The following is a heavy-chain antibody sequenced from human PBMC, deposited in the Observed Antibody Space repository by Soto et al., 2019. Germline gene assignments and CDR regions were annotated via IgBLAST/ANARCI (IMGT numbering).Heavy chain of an antibody. Sequence: GGSLRLSCAASGFTFSSYSMNWVRQAPGKGLEWVSYISSSSSTIYYADPVKGRFTISRDNAKNSLYLQMNSLRDEDTAVYYCARVSRTKNWYFDLWGRGTLVTVSS. V-gene: IGHV3-48*02. CDR3: ARVSRTKNWYFDL. CDR2: ISSSSSTI. J-gene: IGHJ2*01. CDR1: GFTFSSYS.